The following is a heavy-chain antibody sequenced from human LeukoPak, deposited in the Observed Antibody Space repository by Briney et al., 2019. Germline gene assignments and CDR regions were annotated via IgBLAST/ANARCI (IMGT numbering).Heavy chain of an antibody. Sequence: GGSLRLSCAASGFTFSAYGMHWVRQAPGKGLEWVAFIHYDGTITYYADSVKGRFTISRDSSKNTLFLQMNSLGAEDTAVYYCARGSQWRRNGPFDYWGQGTLVTVSS. V-gene: IGHV3-30*02. CDR3: ARGSQWRRNGPFDY. J-gene: IGHJ4*02. CDR1: GFTFSAYG. D-gene: IGHD5-12*01. CDR2: IHYDGTIT.